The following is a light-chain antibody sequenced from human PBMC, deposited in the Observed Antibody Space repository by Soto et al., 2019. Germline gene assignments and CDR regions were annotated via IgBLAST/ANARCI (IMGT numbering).Light chain of an antibody. CDR3: QVWDSSSDHNV. J-gene: IGLJ6*01. CDR2: YDS. V-gene: IGLV3-21*04. Sequence: SSELTQPPSVSVAPGKTARITCGGNNIGSKSVHWYQQKPGQAPVLVIYYDSDRPSGIPERFSGSNSGNTATLTISRVEAGDEADYYCQVWDSSSDHNVFGSGT. CDR1: NIGSKS.